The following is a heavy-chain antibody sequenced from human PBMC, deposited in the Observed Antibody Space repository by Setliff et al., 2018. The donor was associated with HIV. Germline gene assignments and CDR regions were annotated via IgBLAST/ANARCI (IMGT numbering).Heavy chain of an antibody. CDR3: AKDRITGYYNFWSGPNFDY. CDR1: GFTFSDVW. CDR2: MKSIPDGGRI. J-gene: IGHJ4*02. D-gene: IGHD3-3*01. V-gene: IGHV3-15*01. Sequence: GGSLRLSCVVSGFTFSDVWMSWVRQAPGKGLEWIGRMKSIPDGGRIDYAAPVKGRFAISRDDAINTLFLEMHSLKIDDTGVYYCAKDRITGYYNFWSGPNFDYWGQGTLVTVSS.